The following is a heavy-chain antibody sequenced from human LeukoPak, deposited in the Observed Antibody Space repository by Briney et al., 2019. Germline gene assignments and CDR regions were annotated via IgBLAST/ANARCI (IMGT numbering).Heavy chain of an antibody. J-gene: IGHJ4*02. V-gene: IGHV3-23*01. CDR1: GFTFSSYA. CDR3: AKVVARDIVVVVAATYYFDY. Sequence: GGSLRLSCAASGFTFSSYAMSWVRQAPGKGLEWVSAISGSGCSTYYADSVKGRFTISRDNSKNTLYLQMNSLRAEDTAVYYCAKVVARDIVVVVAATYYFDYWGQGTLVTVSS. CDR2: ISGSGCST. D-gene: IGHD2-15*01.